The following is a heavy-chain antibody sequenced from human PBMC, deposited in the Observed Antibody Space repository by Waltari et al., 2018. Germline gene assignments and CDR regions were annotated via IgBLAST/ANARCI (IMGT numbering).Heavy chain of an antibody. V-gene: IGHV3-21*01. D-gene: IGHD4-17*01. J-gene: IGHJ4*02. Sequence: EVQLVESGGGLVKPGGSLRLCCAASGFTFRYYPMSWVRQTPGKGLEWVSSISSSSSFIYYADSVKGRFTISRDNAKNSLFLQMNSLRAEDTSVYYCVRSDYGDYVGGYYWGQGTVVTVSS. CDR1: GFTFRYYP. CDR2: ISSSSSFI. CDR3: VRSDYGDYVGGYY.